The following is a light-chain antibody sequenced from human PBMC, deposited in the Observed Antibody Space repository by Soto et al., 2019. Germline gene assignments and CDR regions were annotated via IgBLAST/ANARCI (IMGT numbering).Light chain of an antibody. V-gene: IGKV3-20*01. CDR1: QSISSTY. CDR2: AAS. J-gene: IGKJ1*01. Sequence: EIVLTQSPDTLSLFPGERATLSCRASQSISSTYLAWYQQKPGQAPRPLISAASNRATGTPDRFSGIGSGTDFTLTISRLEPEDFAVYYCQQYGSSRWTFGQGTKVEVK. CDR3: QQYGSSRWT.